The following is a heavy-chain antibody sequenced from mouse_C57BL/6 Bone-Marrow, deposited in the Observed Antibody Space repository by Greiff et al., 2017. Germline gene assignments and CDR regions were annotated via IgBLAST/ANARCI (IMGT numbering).Heavy chain of an antibody. V-gene: IGHV5-4*03. J-gene: IGHJ2*01. Sequence: EVKLVESGGGLVKPGGSLKLSCAASGFTFSGYAMPWVRQTSEKRLEWVATISAGGGYTYYPDNVKGRFTSAGDNARNDRCVQMRQLKSDDTAMYCGASDRGYYCGSYYDYWGQGTTLTVAS. CDR3: ASDRGYYCGSYYDY. CDR1: GFTFSGYA. D-gene: IGHD1-1*01. CDR2: ISAGGGYT.